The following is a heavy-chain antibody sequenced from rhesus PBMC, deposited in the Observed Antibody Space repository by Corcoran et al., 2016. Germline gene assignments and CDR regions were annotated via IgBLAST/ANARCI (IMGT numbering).Heavy chain of an antibody. CDR1: GFTFSSYW. V-gene: IGHV3S25*01. Sequence: EVQLVESGGGLAKPGGSLRLSCAASGFTFSSYWMNWVRQAPGKGLEWVSAINSGGGSTYYADSVKGRFNISRDNSKNALSLQMNSLRAEDTAVYYCAKEWGYSGSDYWGQGVLVTVSS. CDR3: AKEWGYSGSDY. J-gene: IGHJ4*01. CDR2: INSGGGST. D-gene: IGHD6-25*01.